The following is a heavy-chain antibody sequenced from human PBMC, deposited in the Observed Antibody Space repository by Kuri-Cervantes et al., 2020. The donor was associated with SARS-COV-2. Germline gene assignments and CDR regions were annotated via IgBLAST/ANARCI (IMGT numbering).Heavy chain of an antibody. V-gene: IGHV1-69*04. CDR2: IIPILGTA. CDR1: GGTFSSYA. CDR3: ALDPRVRSRPLSY. J-gene: IGHJ4*02. Sequence: SVKVSCKASGGTFSSYAISWVRQAPGQGLEWMGRIIPILGTANYAQKFQGRVTITADKSTSTAYMELSSLRSKDTAVYYCALDPRVRSRPLSYWGQGTLVTVSS. D-gene: IGHD1-1*01.